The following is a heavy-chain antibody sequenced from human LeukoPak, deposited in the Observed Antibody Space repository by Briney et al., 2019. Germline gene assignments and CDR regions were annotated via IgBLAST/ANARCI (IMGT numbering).Heavy chain of an antibody. CDR1: GYSFTSYW. Sequence: GKSLKISCKGSGYSFTSYWISWVRQMPGKGLEWMGRIDPSDSYTNYSPSFQGHVTISADKSISTAYLQWSSLKASDTAMYYCARSPSGVAVAGYFDYWGQGTLVTVSS. J-gene: IGHJ4*02. CDR3: ARSPSGVAVAGYFDY. CDR2: IDPSDSYT. D-gene: IGHD6-19*01. V-gene: IGHV5-10-1*01.